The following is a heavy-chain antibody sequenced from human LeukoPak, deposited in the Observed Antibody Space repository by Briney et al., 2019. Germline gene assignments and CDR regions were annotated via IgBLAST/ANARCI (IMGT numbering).Heavy chain of an antibody. D-gene: IGHD3-22*01. J-gene: IGHJ4*02. CDR2: IYYSGST. CDR1: GGSISSGGYY. Sequence: SETLSLTCTVSGGSISSGGYYWSWIRQHPGKGLEWIGYIYYSGSTYYNPSLKSRVTISVDTSKNQFSLKLSSVTAADTAVYYCARAGYYDSSGPLLGAFDYWGQGTLVTVSS. V-gene: IGHV4-31*03. CDR3: ARAGYYDSSGPLLGAFDY.